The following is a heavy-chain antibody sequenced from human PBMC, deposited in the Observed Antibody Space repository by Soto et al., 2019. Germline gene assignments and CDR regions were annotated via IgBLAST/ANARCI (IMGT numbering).Heavy chain of an antibody. Sequence: PGGALRLSCAASGFTFSSYAMSWVRQAPGKGLEWVSAISGSGGSTYYADSVKGRFTISRDNSKNTLYLQMNSLRAEDTAVYYCAKDRDDYGALDAFDIWGQGTMVTVSS. CDR1: GFTFSSYA. D-gene: IGHD4-17*01. V-gene: IGHV3-23*01. CDR3: AKDRDDYGALDAFDI. CDR2: ISGSGGST. J-gene: IGHJ3*02.